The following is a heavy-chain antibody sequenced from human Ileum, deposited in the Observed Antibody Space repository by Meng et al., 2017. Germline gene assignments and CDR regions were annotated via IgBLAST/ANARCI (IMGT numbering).Heavy chain of an antibody. V-gene: IGHV4-4*02. CDR3: ARHGGYYQDF. CDR2: IDQSGNS. J-gene: IGHJ4*02. Sequence: QGQLPGPVPGLGKPSETRSLTCAVSGASVSANSYWSWVRQPPGKGLAWIGQIDQSGNSYYSPSLKSRVTMSIDKSKNQFSLRLTSVTAADTAVYYCARHGGYYQDFWGQGTLVTVSS. CDR1: GASVSANSY. D-gene: IGHD4/OR15-4a*01.